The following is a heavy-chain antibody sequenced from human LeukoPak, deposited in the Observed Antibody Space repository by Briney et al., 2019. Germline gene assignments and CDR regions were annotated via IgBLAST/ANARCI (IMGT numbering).Heavy chain of an antibody. D-gene: IGHD1-26*01. J-gene: IGHJ4*02. CDR3: AKPSSGNYPPTGY. CDR2: ISGSGDRT. CDR1: GFTFSSYD. Sequence: GGSLRLSCATSGFTFSSYDVSWVRQAPGKGLEWVSAISGSGDRTHYADSVKGRFTISRDNSKNTLYLQINSLRAEDTAVYYCAKPSSGNYPPTGYWGQGTLVTVSS. V-gene: IGHV3-23*01.